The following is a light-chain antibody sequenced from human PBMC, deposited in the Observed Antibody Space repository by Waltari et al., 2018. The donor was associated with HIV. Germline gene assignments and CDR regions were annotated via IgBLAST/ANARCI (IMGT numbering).Light chain of an antibody. V-gene: IGLV3-1*01. Sequence: SHELTQPPSVSVSPGQTASITCSGDYLGDKYASWYQQKPGQSPVLVIYQDGKRPSGIPERFSGSNSGNTATLTITGTQAMDEADYYCQAWDSSTVLFGGGTKLTVL. CDR1: YLGDKY. CDR2: QDG. CDR3: QAWDSSTVL. J-gene: IGLJ2*01.